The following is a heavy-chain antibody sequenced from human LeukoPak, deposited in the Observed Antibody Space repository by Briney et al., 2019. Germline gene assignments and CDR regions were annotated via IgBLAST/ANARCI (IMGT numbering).Heavy chain of an antibody. Sequence: SVKVSCKASGGTFSSYAISWVRQAPGQGLEWMGGIIPIFGTANYAQKFQGRVTITTDESASTAYMELSSLRSEDTAVYYCARGVAAAGTEWGQGTLVTVSS. CDR1: GGTFSSYA. V-gene: IGHV1-69*05. J-gene: IGHJ4*02. D-gene: IGHD6-13*01. CDR2: IIPIFGTA. CDR3: ARGVAAAGTE.